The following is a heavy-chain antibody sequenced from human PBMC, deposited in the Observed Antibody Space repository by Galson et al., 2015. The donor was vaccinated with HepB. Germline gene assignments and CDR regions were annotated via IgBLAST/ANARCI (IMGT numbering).Heavy chain of an antibody. CDR2: ISYDGSNK. V-gene: IGHV3-30*04. D-gene: IGHD3-22*01. J-gene: IGHJ3*02. CDR3: ARDRDSSGADAVDI. Sequence: SLRLSCAASGFTFSSYAMHWVRQAPGKGLEWVAVISYDGSNKYYADSVKGRFTVSRDNSKNTLYLQMNSLRAEDTAVYYCARDRDSSGADAVDIWGQGTMVTVSS. CDR1: GFTFSSYA.